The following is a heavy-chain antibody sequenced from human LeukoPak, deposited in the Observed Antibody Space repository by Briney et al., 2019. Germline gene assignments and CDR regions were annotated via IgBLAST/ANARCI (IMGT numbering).Heavy chain of an antibody. CDR1: GFVLRNYG. CDR3: AKDEGIRCLNGDCPFDH. CDR2: IRHDENDK. D-gene: IGHD2-21*01. J-gene: IGHJ4*02. Sequence: PGGSLRLSCAVSGFVLRNYGMHWVRQAPGKGLEWVAYIRHDENDKYHVEGRFTISRDNSKNTLFLQMNSLRPEDTAVYYCAKDEGIRCLNGDCPFDHWGQGILVTVSP. V-gene: IGHV3-30*02.